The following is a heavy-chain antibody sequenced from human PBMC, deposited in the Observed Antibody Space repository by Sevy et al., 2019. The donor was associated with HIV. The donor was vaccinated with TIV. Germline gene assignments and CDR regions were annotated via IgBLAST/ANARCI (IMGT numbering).Heavy chain of an antibody. D-gene: IGHD3-10*01. CDR3: ASRGAAHFDY. J-gene: IGHJ4*02. V-gene: IGHV3-21*01. CDR2: ISSSSSYI. Sequence: GGSLRLSCAASGFTFSSYSMNWVRQAPGKGLEWVSSISSSSSYIYYADSVKGRLTISRDNAKNSLYLQMNSLRAEDTAVYYCASRGAAHFDYWGQGTLVTVSS. CDR1: GFTFSSYS.